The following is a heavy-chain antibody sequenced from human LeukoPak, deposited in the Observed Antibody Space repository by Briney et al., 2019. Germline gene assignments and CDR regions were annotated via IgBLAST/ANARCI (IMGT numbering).Heavy chain of an antibody. CDR3: AKAEAAAAPAEYFQH. D-gene: IGHD6-13*01. Sequence: GGSLRLSCAASGFTFNKYAMHWVRQIPGTGLVWVSRLGADGSGTRYADSVKGRFTISRDNAKNTVYQQMSGLRADDTAVYYCAKAEAAAAPAEYFQHWGQGTLVTVSS. CDR2: LGADGSGT. V-gene: IGHV3-74*01. J-gene: IGHJ1*01. CDR1: GFTFNKYA.